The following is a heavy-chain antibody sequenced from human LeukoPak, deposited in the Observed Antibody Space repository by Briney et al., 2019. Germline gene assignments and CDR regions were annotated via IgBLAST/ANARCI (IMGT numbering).Heavy chain of an antibody. CDR2: IIPILGIA. V-gene: IGHV1-69*04. D-gene: IGHD3-3*01. Sequence: SVTVSCKASGGTFIIYAISWVRQAPGQGREWMGRIIPILGIANYAQKFQGRVTITADKSTSTAYMELSSLRSEDTAVYYCARSPYDFWSGYLINYYGMDVWGQGTTVTVSS. J-gene: IGHJ6*02. CDR1: GGTFIIYA. CDR3: ARSPYDFWSGYLINYYGMDV.